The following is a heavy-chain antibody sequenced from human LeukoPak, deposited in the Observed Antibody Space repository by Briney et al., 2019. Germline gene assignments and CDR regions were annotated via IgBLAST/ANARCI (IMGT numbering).Heavy chain of an antibody. CDR3: AIVMVRGVVGEYYFDY. CDR1: GYTFTSYD. CDR2: MNPNSGNT. Sequence: GESLKISCKGSGYTFTSYDINWVRQATGQGLEWMGWMNPNSGNTGYAQKFQGRVTITRNTSISTAYMELSSLRSEDTAVYYCAIVMVRGVVGEYYFDYWGQGTLVTVSS. D-gene: IGHD3-10*01. V-gene: IGHV1-8*03. J-gene: IGHJ4*02.